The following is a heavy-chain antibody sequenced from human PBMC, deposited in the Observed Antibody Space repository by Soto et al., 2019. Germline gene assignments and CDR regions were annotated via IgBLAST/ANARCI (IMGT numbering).Heavy chain of an antibody. J-gene: IGHJ4*02. V-gene: IGHV3-30*18. CDR3: AKDKGIVGATPHY. D-gene: IGHD1-26*01. Sequence: QVQLVESGGGVVQPGRSLRLSCAASGFTFSSYGMHWVRQAPGKGLEWVAVISYDGSNKYYADSVKGRFTISRDNSKNTLYLQMNSLRAGDTAVYYCAKDKGIVGATPHYWGQGTLVTVSP. CDR1: GFTFSSYG. CDR2: ISYDGSNK.